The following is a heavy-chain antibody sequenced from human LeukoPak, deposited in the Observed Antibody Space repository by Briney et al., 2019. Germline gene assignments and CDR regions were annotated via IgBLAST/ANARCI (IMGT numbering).Heavy chain of an antibody. CDR1: GFTFSDYY. CDR3: ATHMANLISYYYYGLDV. CDR2: ISSTGGGSYI. V-gene: IGHV3-11*01. D-gene: IGHD1-7*01. J-gene: IGHJ6*02. Sequence: GGSLRLSCAASGFTFSDYYLSWIRQAPGKGLEWVSYISSTGGGSYIYYADSVKGRFTISRDNAKNSLYLQMNSLRAEDTAVYYCATHMANLISYYYYGLDVWGQGNTVTVSS.